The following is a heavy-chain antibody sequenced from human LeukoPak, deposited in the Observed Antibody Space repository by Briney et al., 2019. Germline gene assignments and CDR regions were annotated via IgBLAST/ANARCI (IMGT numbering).Heavy chain of an antibody. J-gene: IGHJ4*02. CDR1: GFTFNNYW. CDR2: INPYGSDT. CDR3: TRVRVVVPSAFDYCDF. V-gene: IGHV3-7*01. Sequence: GGSLRLSCAASGFTFNNYWIWWVRQASGKGLEWVANINPYGSDTYYADSVKGRFTISRDNAENSLFLQMNSLRAEDTAVYYCTRVRVVVPSAFDYCDFWGQGTLVTVSS. D-gene: IGHD2-2*01.